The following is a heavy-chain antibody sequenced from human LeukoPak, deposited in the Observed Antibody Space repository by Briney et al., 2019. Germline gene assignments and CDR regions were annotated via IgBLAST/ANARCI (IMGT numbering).Heavy chain of an antibody. CDR2: ISSSSSYI. CDR1: GFTFSSYS. J-gene: IGHJ4*02. D-gene: IGHD2-15*01. V-gene: IGHV3-21*01. Sequence: GGSLRLSCAASGFTFSSYSMNWVRQAPGKGLEWVSSISSSSSYIYYADSVKGRFTISRDNAKNSLYLQMNSLRAGDTAVYYCARGRDSCYDYWGQGTLVTVSS. CDR3: ARGRDSCYDY.